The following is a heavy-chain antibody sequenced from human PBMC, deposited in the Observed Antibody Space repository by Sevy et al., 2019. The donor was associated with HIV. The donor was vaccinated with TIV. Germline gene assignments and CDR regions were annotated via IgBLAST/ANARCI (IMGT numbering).Heavy chain of an antibody. CDR1: GYTFTSYG. J-gene: IGHJ5*02. CDR2: ISAYNGNT. V-gene: IGHV1-18*04. D-gene: IGHD2-2*01. CDR3: ARDLEDIVVVPAAMEFDP. Sequence: ASVKVSCKASGYTFTSYGISWVRQAPGQGLEWMGWISAYNGNTNYAQKLQGRVTMTTDTSTSTAYMELRSLRSDDTAVYYCARDLEDIVVVPAAMEFDPWGHGTLVTVSS.